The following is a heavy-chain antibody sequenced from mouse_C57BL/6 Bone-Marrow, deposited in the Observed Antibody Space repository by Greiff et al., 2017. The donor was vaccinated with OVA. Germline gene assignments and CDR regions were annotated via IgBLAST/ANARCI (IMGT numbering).Heavy chain of an antibody. CDR3: AREGDGYYSWFAY. D-gene: IGHD2-3*01. CDR2: IYPRSGNT. V-gene: IGHV1-81*01. Sequence: QLQQSGAELARPGASVKLSCKASGYTFTSYGISWVKQRTGQGLEWIGEIYPRSGNTYYNEKFKGKATLTADKSSSTAYMELRSLTSEDSAVYFCAREGDGYYSWFAYWGQGTLVTVSA. J-gene: IGHJ3*01. CDR1: GYTFTSYG.